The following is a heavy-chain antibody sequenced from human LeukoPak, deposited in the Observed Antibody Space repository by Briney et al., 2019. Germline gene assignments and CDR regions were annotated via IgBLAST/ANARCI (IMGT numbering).Heavy chain of an antibody. CDR3: ARSYSSAHAAFDI. CDR1: GGSISSGGYY. J-gene: IGHJ3*02. D-gene: IGHD6-19*01. CDR2: IYYSGST. V-gene: IGHV4-31*03. Sequence: SQTLSLTCTVSGGSISSGGYYWSWIRQHPGKGLEWIGYIYYSGSTYYNPSLKSRVTISVDTSKNQFSLKLSSVTAADTAVYSCARSYSSAHAAFDIWGQGTMVTVSS.